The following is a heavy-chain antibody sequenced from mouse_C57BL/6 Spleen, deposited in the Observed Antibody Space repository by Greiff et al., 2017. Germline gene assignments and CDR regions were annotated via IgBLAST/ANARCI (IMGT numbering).Heavy chain of an antibody. CDR1: GYTFSRYW. CDR2: IDPSDSYT. CDR3: ATYSNYCYCDY. V-gene: IGHV1-50*01. Sequence: QVQLQQPGAELVKPGASVKLSCKASGYTFSRYWMQWVKQRPGQGLEWIGEIDPSDSYTSYNQKFKGKAPLNVATSSSTAYMQRSSMTSDDSAVYYCATYSNYCYCDYWGQGTTLTVSS. D-gene: IGHD2-5*01. J-gene: IGHJ2*01.